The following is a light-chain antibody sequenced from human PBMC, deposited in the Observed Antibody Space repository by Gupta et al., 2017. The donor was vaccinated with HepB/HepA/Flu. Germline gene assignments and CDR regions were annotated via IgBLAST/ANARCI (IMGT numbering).Light chain of an antibody. Sequence: ELVLTQSPATLSLSPGERATLSCRASQSVSSYLAWYQQKPGQAPRLLIYDASNRATGIPARFSGSGSGTDFTLTISSLEPEDCAVDYCQQRSNWPPITFGQGTRLEIK. CDR2: DAS. CDR3: QQRSNWPPIT. CDR1: QSVSSY. V-gene: IGKV3-11*01. J-gene: IGKJ5*01.